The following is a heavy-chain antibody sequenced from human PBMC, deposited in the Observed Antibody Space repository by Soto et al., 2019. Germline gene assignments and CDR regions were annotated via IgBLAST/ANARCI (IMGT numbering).Heavy chain of an antibody. V-gene: IGHV1-69*01. CDR1: GGTFSSYA. CDR2: SISIFGTA. CDR3: AREVFDHSEWELPFSPARWFDP. Sequence: QVQLVQSGAEVKKPGSSVKVSCKASGGTFSSYAISWVRQAPGQGLDWMGGSISIFGTANYAQKFQGRVTITADESSSTAYMELSSLRSEDTAVYYCAREVFDHSEWELPFSPARWFDPWGQGTLVTVSS. J-gene: IGHJ5*02. D-gene: IGHD1-26*01.